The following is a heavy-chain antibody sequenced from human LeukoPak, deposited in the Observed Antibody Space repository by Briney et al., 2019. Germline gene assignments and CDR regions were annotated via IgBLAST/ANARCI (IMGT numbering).Heavy chain of an antibody. CDR2: IYDSGAA. J-gene: IGHJ4*02. CDR3: ARGGVAAKYYFGF. CDR1: GGSISPLY. Sequence: SETLSLTCTVSGGSISPLYWGWIRQPPGKGLEFIGYIYDSGAANYNPSLKSRVSLSVDTSENQFSLKLSSVTAADTAVYYCARGGVAAKYYFGFWGQGTLVTVSS. D-gene: IGHD3-10*01. V-gene: IGHV4-59*11.